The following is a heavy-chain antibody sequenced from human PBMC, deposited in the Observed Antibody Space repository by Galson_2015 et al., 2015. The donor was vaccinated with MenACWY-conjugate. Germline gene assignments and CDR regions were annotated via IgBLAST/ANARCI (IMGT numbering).Heavy chain of an antibody. CDR1: GYIFSDYA. CDR2: ISAHNGAT. CDR3: ARDLYFTGDHDIFTGPAY. J-gene: IGHJ4*02. Sequence: SVKVSCKASGYIFSDYAISWVRQAPGQGLEWMGWISAHNGATDYGQNLQGRVTITTDTCTSATYMELRSLRSDDTAVYYCARDLYFTGDHDIFTGPAYWGQGTLVTVSS. V-gene: IGHV1-18*01. D-gene: IGHD3-9*01.